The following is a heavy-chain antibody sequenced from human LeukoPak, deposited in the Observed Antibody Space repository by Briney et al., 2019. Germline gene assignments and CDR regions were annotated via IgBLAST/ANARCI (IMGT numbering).Heavy chain of an antibody. D-gene: IGHD3-22*01. CDR2: TNHSGST. CDR3: ASRQQLRGSGYSR. Sequence: SETLSLTCAVYGGSFSGYYWSWIRQPPGKGLEWIGETNHSGSTNYNPSLKSRVTISVDTSKNQFSLKLSSVTAADTAVYYCASRQQLRGSGYSRWGQGTLVTVSS. V-gene: IGHV4-34*01. J-gene: IGHJ4*02. CDR1: GGSFSGYY.